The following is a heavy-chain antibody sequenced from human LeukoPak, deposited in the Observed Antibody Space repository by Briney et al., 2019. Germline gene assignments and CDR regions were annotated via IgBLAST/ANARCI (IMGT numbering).Heavy chain of an antibody. J-gene: IGHJ4*02. CDR3: ASMTTYCGGDCFFFDY. Sequence: LSLTCTVSGGSISSSSYYWGWIRQPPGKGLEWVSYISSSGSTIYYADSVKGRFATSRDNAKNSLYLQMNSLRVEDTAVYYCASMTTYCGGDCFFFDYWGQGTLVTVSS. CDR1: GGSISSSSYY. V-gene: IGHV3-11*04. CDR2: ISSSGSTI. D-gene: IGHD2-21*02.